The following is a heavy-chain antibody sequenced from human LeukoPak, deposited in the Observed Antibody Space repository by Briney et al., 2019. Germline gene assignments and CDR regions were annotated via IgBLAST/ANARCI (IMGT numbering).Heavy chain of an antibody. CDR2: IYTTGST. J-gene: IGHJ4*02. Sequence: SETLSLTCTVSGGSISDYYWSWIRQPAGKGLGWIGRIYTTGSTDYNPSLKSRVTMSVDTSKNQFSLKLSSVTAADTAVYYCARGPPPDFDCWGQGTLVTVSS. V-gene: IGHV4-4*07. CDR3: ARGPPPDFDC. CDR1: GGSISDYY.